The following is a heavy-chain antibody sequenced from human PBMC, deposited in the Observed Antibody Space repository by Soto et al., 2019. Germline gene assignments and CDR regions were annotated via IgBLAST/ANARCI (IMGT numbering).Heavy chain of an antibody. CDR1: GASVTNDRYY. V-gene: IGHV4-30-4*01. CDR3: ATILHSYGTNWVDS. Sequence: QVELQESGPGLVKPSQTLSLTCNVSGASVTNDRYYWSWIRQPPGKGLEWIGYIYYTGTTHYNPSVKSRVSILLDTSKDQFSLKLTSVSVADAAIYYCATILHSYGTNWVDSWGQGTLVTVSS. J-gene: IGHJ5*01. CDR2: IYYTGTT. D-gene: IGHD1-7*01.